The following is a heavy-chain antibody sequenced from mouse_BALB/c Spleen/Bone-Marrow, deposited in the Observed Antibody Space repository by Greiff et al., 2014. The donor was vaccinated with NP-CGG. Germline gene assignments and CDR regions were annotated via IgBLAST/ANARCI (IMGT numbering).Heavy chain of an antibody. Sequence: QVQLKQSGAELVKPGAPVKLSCKASGYTFTRYWMNWVKQRPGRGLEWIGRIDPSDSETHYNQKFKDKATLTVDKSSSTAYIQLSSLTSEDSAAYYCARDGNYYFDYWGQGTTLTVSS. CDR1: GYTFTRYW. CDR3: ARDGNYYFDY. D-gene: IGHD2-1*01. CDR2: IDPSDSET. V-gene: IGHV1-69*02. J-gene: IGHJ2*01.